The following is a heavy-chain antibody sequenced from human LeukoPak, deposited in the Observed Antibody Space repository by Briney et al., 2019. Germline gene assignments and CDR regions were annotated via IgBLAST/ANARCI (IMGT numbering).Heavy chain of an antibody. CDR3: ARDKDGYSYGSSFDY. CDR1: GYTFTSYY. Sequence: ASVTVSCKASGYTFTSYYMHWVRQAPGQGLEWMGLINPSGGSTSYAQTFQGRVTMTRDTSTSTVYMELSSLRSEDTAVYYCARDKDGYSYGSSFDYWGQGTLVTVSS. J-gene: IGHJ4*02. D-gene: IGHD5-18*01. V-gene: IGHV1-46*01. CDR2: INPSGGST.